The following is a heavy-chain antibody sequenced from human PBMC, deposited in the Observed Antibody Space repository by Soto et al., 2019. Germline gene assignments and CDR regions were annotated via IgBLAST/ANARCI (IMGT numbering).Heavy chain of an antibody. CDR3: ATEKREYDSSGTPAFDI. J-gene: IGHJ3*02. V-gene: IGHV1-24*01. CDR1: GYTLTELS. Sequence: ASVKVSCKVSGYTLTELSMHWVRQAPGKGLEWMGGFDPEDGETIYAQKFQGRVTMTEDTSTDTAYMELSSLRSEDTAVYYCATEKREYDSSGTPAFDIRGQGTMVTVSS. CDR2: FDPEDGET. D-gene: IGHD3-22*01.